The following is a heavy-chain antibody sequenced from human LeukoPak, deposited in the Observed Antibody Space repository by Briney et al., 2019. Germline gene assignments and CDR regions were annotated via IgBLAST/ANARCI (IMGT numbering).Heavy chain of an antibody. CDR2: VYYSGST. Sequence: NPSETLSLTCTVSGRSISSSSYYWGWIRQPPGKGLEWVGSVYYSGSTYYNPSLKRRVTISVDTSKNKFSLKLSSLTAADTAVYYCARRRGYYFDYWGQGTLVTVSS. J-gene: IGHJ4*02. CDR1: GRSISSSSYY. V-gene: IGHV4-39*01. CDR3: ARRRGYYFDY.